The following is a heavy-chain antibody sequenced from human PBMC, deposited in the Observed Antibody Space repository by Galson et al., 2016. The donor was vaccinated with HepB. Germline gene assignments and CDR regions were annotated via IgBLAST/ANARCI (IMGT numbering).Heavy chain of an antibody. D-gene: IGHD6-19*01. CDR2: ISGSGSAI. CDR3: ASGYGSGWFSGIFDY. Sequence: SLRLSCAVSGFTFSDYYSSWIRQAPGKGLEWLSYISGSGSAIYYADSVKGRFTISRDNAKKSLYLQMNSLRVEDTAGYYCASGYGSGWFSGIFDYWGQGTLVTVSS. V-gene: IGHV3-11*04. J-gene: IGHJ4*02. CDR1: GFTFSDYY.